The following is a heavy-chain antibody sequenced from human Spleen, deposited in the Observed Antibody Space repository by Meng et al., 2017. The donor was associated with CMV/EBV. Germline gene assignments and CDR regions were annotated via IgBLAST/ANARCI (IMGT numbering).Heavy chain of an antibody. D-gene: IGHD4-23*01. Sequence: EVPLVESGGGLIQPGGSLRLSCAASGFTVSSNYISWVRQAPGKGLEWVSVIYSGCSTYYAASVKGRFTISRDNSKNTLYLQMNSLRAEDTAVYYCASHGDYGGKGLDYWGQGTLVTVSS. J-gene: IGHJ4*02. CDR2: IYSGCST. V-gene: IGHV3-53*01. CDR3: ASHGDYGGKGLDY. CDR1: GFTVSSNY.